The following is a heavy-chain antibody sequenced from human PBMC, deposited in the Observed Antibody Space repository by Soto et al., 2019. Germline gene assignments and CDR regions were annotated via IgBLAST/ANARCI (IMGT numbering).Heavy chain of an antibody. V-gene: IGHV3-23*01. Sequence: EVQVLESGGGLVQPGGSLRLSCEASGITFSNYMMTWIRQAPGKGLEWVSTITAGGDGTYYADSVKGRFTMSRETSKNTLYLQTNSLRDEDTAVYYCAPHVYCSGGSCQYDAFAIRGQGTMVTVSS. J-gene: IGHJ3*02. CDR1: GITFSNYM. CDR2: ITAGGDGT. CDR3: APHVYCSGGSCQYDAFAI. D-gene: IGHD2-15*01.